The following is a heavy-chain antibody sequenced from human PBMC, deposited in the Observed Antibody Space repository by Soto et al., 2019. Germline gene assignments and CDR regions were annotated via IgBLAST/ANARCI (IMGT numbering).Heavy chain of an antibody. J-gene: IGHJ4*02. CDR3: ARDTPPTDY. V-gene: IGHV1-18*01. CDR2: ISAYNGNT. Sequence: ASVKVSCRASGYTVTSYGISWLRQAPGQGLEWMGWISAYNGNTNYAQKLQGRVTMTTDTLTSTAYMELRSLRSDDTAVYYCARDTPPTDYWGQGTLVTVSS. CDR1: GYTVTSYG.